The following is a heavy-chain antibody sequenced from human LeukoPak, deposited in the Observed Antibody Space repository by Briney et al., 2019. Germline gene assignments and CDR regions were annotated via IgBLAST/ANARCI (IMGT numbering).Heavy chain of an antibody. Sequence: AASQRLTRAASGITFSSHGMHWFRQAPGKGLEWVAVIWFDGSQRYYADSVKGRFTISRDNSKNTLYLQMNSLRDEDTAVYYCVRMRGVALDIWGQGTMVTVSS. CDR2: IWFDGSQR. CDR3: VRMRGVALDI. V-gene: IGHV3-33*01. CDR1: GITFSSHG. J-gene: IGHJ3*02.